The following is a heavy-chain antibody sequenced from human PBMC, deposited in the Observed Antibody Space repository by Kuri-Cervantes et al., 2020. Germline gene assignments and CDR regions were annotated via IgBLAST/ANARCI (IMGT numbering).Heavy chain of an antibody. J-gene: IGHJ4*02. CDR2: ISYDGSNK. CDR3: AKEYRQWLVLYYFDY. D-gene: IGHD6-19*01. V-gene: IGHV3-30-3*01. Sequence: GESLKISCAASGFTLSRYTMHWVRQAPGKGLEWVAVISYDGSNKYYADSVKGRFTISRDNSKNTLYLQMNSLRAEDTAVYYCAKEYRQWLVLYYFDYWGQGTLVTVSS. CDR1: GFTLSRYT.